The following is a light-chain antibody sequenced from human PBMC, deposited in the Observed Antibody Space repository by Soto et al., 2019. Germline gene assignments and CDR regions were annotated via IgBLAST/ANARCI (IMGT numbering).Light chain of an antibody. J-gene: IGLJ2*01. V-gene: IGLV2-14*01. CDR2: DVG. Sequence: QSALTQPGSVSGSPGQSITISRTGTSSDVAYYNYVSWYQQHPGKAPKLMIYDVGYRPSGVSNRFSGSKSGNTASLTISGLQAEDEADYYCSSYTTTNTVVFGGGTKLTVL. CDR1: SSDVAYYNY. CDR3: SSYTTTNTVV.